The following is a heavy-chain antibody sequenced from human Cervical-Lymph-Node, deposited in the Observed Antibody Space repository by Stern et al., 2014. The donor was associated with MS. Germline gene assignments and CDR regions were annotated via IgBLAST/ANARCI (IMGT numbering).Heavy chain of an antibody. CDR1: GYTFTSDD. CDR2: INPDSGDT. CDR3: TKAWDS. V-gene: IGHV1-8*01. J-gene: IGHJ4*02. Sequence: VQLVESGAEVTKPGASVKVSCKTSGYTFTSDDINWVRQAPGQGLEWMGWINPDSGDTGYAQTFKGRLTITPDASISTAYMELTTLRSEDTGVYYCTKAWDSWGQGTLVIVSS.